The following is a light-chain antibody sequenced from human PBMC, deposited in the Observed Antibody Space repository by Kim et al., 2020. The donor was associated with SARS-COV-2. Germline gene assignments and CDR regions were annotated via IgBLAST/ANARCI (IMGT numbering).Light chain of an antibody. CDR1: QDISDY. CDR2: GAS. V-gene: IGKV1-33*01. J-gene: IGKJ4*01. CDR3: QEYHNPPLS. Sequence: IWMTQSPSSLSASAGDRVTITCQASQDISDYLNWYHQKPGKAPHLLIYGASNLETGVPSRFGGSGSGTAFTLTISSLQPEDFGTYYCQEYHNPPLSFGGENKLEI.